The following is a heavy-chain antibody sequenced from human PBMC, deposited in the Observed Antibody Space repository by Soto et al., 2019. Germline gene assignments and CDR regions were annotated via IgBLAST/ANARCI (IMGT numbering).Heavy chain of an antibody. Sequence: QVQLVESGGGVVQPGRSLRLSCAASGFTFSSYGMHWVRLAPGKGLEWVAVIWYDGSNKYYADSVKGRFTISRDNSKNTLYLQMNSLRAEDTAVYYCARETSSRVVTWYFDLWGRGTLVTVSS. V-gene: IGHV3-33*01. CDR1: GFTFSSYG. D-gene: IGHD3-3*01. CDR3: ARETSSRVVTWYFDL. CDR2: IWYDGSNK. J-gene: IGHJ2*01.